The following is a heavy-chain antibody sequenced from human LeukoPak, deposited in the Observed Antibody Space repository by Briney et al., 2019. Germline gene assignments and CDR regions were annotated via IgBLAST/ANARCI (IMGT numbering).Heavy chain of an antibody. CDR2: ISGSGGST. Sequence: PGGSLRLSCAASGFTFSSYAMSWVRQAPGKGLEWVSAISGSGGSTYYADSVKGRFTISRDNSKNTLYLQMNSLRAEDTAVYYCAKDRRGVGYYYYMDVWGKGTTVTVSS. J-gene: IGHJ6*03. CDR3: AKDRRGVGYYYYMDV. CDR1: GFTFSSYA. D-gene: IGHD1-26*01. V-gene: IGHV3-23*01.